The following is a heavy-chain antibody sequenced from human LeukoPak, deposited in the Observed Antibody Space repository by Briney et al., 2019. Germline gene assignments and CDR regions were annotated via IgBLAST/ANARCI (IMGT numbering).Heavy chain of an antibody. CDR3: ASSPAYSSSWYAIDN. Sequence: GGSLRLSCAASGFTFSNYDMPWVRHAAGKGLEWVSGIGTAGDTYYPASVKGRFTISRENAKNSLYLQMNSLSAGDTAVYYCASSPAYSSSWYAIDNWGQGTLVTVSS. J-gene: IGHJ4*02. D-gene: IGHD6-13*01. CDR2: IGTAGDT. V-gene: IGHV3-13*01. CDR1: GFTFSNYD.